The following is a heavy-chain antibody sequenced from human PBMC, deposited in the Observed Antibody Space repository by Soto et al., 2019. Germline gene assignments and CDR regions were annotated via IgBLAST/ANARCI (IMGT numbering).Heavy chain of an antibody. V-gene: IGHV3-23*01. D-gene: IGHD6-19*01. Sequence: GGSLRLSCAASGFTFSSYGMNWVRQAPGKGLEWVSGIRGSGGSTYYADSVKGRFTISRDNSKNTLYLEMNSLRAEDTAVYYCAKERAVAGFDYWGQGTLVTVSS. CDR3: AKERAVAGFDY. CDR2: IRGSGGST. CDR1: GFTFSSYG. J-gene: IGHJ4*02.